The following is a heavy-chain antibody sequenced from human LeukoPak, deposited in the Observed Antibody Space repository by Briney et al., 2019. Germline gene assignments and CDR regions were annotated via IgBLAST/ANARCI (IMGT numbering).Heavy chain of an antibody. J-gene: IGHJ6*03. CDR1: GYTFTSYG. CDR3: ARDIGGRVQLWLLPYYYYYMDV. CDR2: MNPNSGNT. V-gene: IGHV1-8*02. Sequence: GASVKVSCKASGYTFTSYGINWVRQATGQGLEWMGWMNPNSGNTGYAQKFQGRVTMTRNTSISTAYMELSSLRSEDTAVYYCARDIGGRVQLWLLPYYYYYMDVWGKGTTVTVSS. D-gene: IGHD5-18*01.